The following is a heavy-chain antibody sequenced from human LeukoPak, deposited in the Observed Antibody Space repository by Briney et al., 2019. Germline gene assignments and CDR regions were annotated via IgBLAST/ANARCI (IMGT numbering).Heavy chain of an antibody. V-gene: IGHV3-74*01. Sequence: GGSLRLSCAASGFTFSTYWMHWVRQAPGKGLAWVSRFNGDGSSTYYADSVKGRFTTSRDSAKNTLHLQMNSLRAEDTAVYYCARGRYYLDSWGQGTLVTVSS. CDR3: ARGRYYLDS. J-gene: IGHJ4*02. CDR2: FNGDGSST. CDR1: GFTFSTYW. D-gene: IGHD4-17*01.